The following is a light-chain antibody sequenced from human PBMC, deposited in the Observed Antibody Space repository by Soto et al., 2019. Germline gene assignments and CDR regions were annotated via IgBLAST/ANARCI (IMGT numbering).Light chain of an antibody. Sequence: QSALTQPASVSGSPGQSITISCTGTSSDVGSYNLVSWYQQHPGKALKLMIYEGSKRPSGVSNRFSGSKSGNTASLTISGLQAEDESDYYCCSYAGSSTVFGGGTKLTVL. V-gene: IGLV2-23*01. CDR2: EGS. J-gene: IGLJ2*01. CDR1: SSDVGSYNL. CDR3: CSYAGSSTV.